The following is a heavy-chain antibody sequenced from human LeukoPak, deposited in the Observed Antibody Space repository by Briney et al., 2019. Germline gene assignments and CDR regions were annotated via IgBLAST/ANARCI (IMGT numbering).Heavy chain of an antibody. CDR1: GGSISSHH. D-gene: IGHD6-19*01. J-gene: IGHJ5*02. Sequence: SETLSLTCTVSGGSISSHHWSWIRQPAGKGLEWVGRMSTSWSTNYNPSLKIRITMSVDTSKNKFSLMLKSVTAADMAVYYCARELAVAGTVTHRFDPWGQGTLVSVSS. CDR3: ARELAVAGTVTHRFDP. CDR2: MSTSWST. V-gene: IGHV4-4*07.